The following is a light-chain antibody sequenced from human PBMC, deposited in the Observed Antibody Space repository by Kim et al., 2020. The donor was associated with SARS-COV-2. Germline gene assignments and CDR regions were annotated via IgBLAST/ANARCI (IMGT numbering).Light chain of an antibody. J-gene: IGKJ2*01. V-gene: IGKV1-39*01. CDR1: QSIRNF. Sequence: AAVGDRVTIACRASQSIRNFLNWYQQKPGRAPSLLIYAAASLQGGVPSRFTGSGSGTDFTLTISSLQPEDSATYYCQQSYSTPYTFGQGTKLEI. CDR3: QQSYSTPYT. CDR2: AAA.